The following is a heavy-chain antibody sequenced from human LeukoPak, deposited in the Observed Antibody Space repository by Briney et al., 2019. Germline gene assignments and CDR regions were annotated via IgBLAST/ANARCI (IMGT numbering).Heavy chain of an antibody. D-gene: IGHD5-12*01. CDR1: GGTFSSYA. Sequence: SVTVSCKASGGTFSSYAISWVRQAPGQGLDWMGRIIPIFGTANYAQKFQGRGTITTDESTSPDYMELSSLRSEDTAVYYCARGLGGYSGYDPPGYWGQGTLVTVSS. CDR2: IIPIFGTA. V-gene: IGHV1-69*05. CDR3: ARGLGGYSGYDPPGY. J-gene: IGHJ4*02.